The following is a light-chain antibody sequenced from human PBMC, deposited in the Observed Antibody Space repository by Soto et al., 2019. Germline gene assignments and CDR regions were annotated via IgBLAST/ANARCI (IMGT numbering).Light chain of an antibody. J-gene: IGLJ1*01. V-gene: IGLV2-14*01. CDR2: DVS. CDR1: SSDVGGYNY. Sequence: QSVLTQPASVSGSPGQSITISCTGTSSDVGGYNYVSWYQQHPGKVPKLMIYDVSNRPSGVSSRFSGSKSGNTASLTISGLQAEDEADYYCSSYTSSSTVYVFGTGTKV. CDR3: SSYTSSSTVYV.